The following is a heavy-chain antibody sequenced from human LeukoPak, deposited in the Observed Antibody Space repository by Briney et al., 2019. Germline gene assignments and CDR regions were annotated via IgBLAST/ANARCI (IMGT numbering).Heavy chain of an antibody. Sequence: SETLSLTCAVYGGSFSGYYWSWVRQPPRKGLEWIGEMNQSGSTKYNPSLKSRVTISLDTSKNQFSVRLTSVTAADTAVYYCARYPEREKWLSTWGQGTLVTVSS. V-gene: IGHV4-34*01. CDR3: ARYPEREKWLST. CDR2: MNQSGST. D-gene: IGHD5-12*01. J-gene: IGHJ5*02. CDR1: GGSFSGYY.